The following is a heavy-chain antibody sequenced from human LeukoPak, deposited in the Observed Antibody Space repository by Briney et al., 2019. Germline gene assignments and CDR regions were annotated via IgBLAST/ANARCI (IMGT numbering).Heavy chain of an antibody. V-gene: IGHV3-23*01. D-gene: IGHD3-10*01. Sequence: GGTLRLSCAASGFTFRSYGMSWVRQAPGKGLEWVSAISDSGSSTYYADSVKGRFTISRDNSKNSLYLQMNSLRAEDTAVYYCARGGSSETFDYWGQGTLVTVSS. J-gene: IGHJ4*02. CDR1: GFTFRSYG. CDR3: ARGGSSETFDY. CDR2: ISDSGSST.